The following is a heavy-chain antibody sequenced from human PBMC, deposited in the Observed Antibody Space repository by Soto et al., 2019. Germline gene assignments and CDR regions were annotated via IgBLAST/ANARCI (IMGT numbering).Heavy chain of an antibody. CDR3: AREAAAGTIEY. CDR2: ISAYNGNT. V-gene: IGHV1-18*01. CDR1: GYTFTSYG. J-gene: IGHJ4*02. Sequence: QVQLVQSGAEVKKPGASVKVSCKASGYTFTSYGISWVRQAPGQVLEWMGWISAYNGNTNYAEMLQGRVSMTTDKSTSTAYMELRSRRSDDTAVYYCAREAAAGTIEYWGQGTLVTVSS. D-gene: IGHD6-13*01.